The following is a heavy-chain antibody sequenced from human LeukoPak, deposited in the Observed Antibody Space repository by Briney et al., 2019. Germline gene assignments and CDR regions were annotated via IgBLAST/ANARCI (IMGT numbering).Heavy chain of an antibody. V-gene: IGHV3-21*01. CDR3: ARDMVRGVNRYGMDV. J-gene: IGHJ6*02. D-gene: IGHD3-10*01. CDR1: GFTFSSYS. CDR2: ISSSSSYI. Sequence: GGSLRLSCAASGFTFSSYSMNWVRQAPGKGLEWVSSISSSSSYIYYADSVKGRFTISRDNAKNSLYLQMNSLRAEDTAVYYCARDMVRGVNRYGMDVWGQGTTVTVSS.